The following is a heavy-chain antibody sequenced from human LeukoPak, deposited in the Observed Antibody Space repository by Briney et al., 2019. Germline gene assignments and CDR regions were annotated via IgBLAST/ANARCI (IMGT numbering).Heavy chain of an antibody. V-gene: IGHV3-30*02. CDR3: ARDPKYYDSSGYY. CDR2: IRFDGTNK. Sequence: GGSLRLSCAASGFSFSNYGMHWVRQAPGKGLEWVAFIRFDGTNKFYADSVKGRFTISRDNAKNSLYLQMNSLRAEDTAVYYCARDPKYYDSSGYYWGQGTLVTVSS. D-gene: IGHD3-22*01. CDR1: GFSFSNYG. J-gene: IGHJ4*02.